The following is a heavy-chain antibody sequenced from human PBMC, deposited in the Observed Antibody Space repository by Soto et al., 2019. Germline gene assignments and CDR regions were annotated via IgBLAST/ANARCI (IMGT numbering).Heavy chain of an antibody. Sequence: GGSLRLSCAASGFTFSSYAMHWVRQAPGKGLEWVAVISYDGSNKYYADSVKGRFTISRDNSKNTLYLQMNSLRAEDTAVYYCARAGRAAAGTSPLVRPHYYYYYGMDVWGQGTTVTVSS. CDR3: ARAGRAAAGTSPLVRPHYYYYYGMDV. D-gene: IGHD6-13*01. V-gene: IGHV3-30-3*01. CDR1: GFTFSSYA. CDR2: ISYDGSNK. J-gene: IGHJ6*02.